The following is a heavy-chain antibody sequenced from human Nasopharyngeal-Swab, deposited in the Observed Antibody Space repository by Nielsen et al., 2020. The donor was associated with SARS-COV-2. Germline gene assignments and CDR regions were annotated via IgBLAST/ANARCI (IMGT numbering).Heavy chain of an antibody. D-gene: IGHD2-15*01. V-gene: IGHV4-31*02. Sequence: VRQMPGKGLEWIGYIYYSGSTYYNPSLKSRVTISVDTSKNQFSLKLSSATAADTAVYYCARAGAGSYGDYFDYWGQGTLVTVSS. CDR3: ARAGAGSYGDYFDY. J-gene: IGHJ4*02. CDR2: IYYSGST.